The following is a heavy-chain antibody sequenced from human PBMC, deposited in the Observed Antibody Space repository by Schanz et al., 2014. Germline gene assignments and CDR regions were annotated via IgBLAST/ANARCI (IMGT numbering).Heavy chain of an antibody. CDR3: ARDKGGYYPFDY. CDR1: GFTFRSYA. V-gene: IGHV3-7*01. CDR2: IKLDGSEK. Sequence: VQLVESGGGVVQPGKSLRLSCAASGFTFRSYAMHWVRQAPGEGLVWVANIKLDGSEKYYVDSVKGRFTISRDNAKNSLYLQMNSLRAEDTAVYYCARDKGGYYPFDYWGQGTLVTVSS. D-gene: IGHD3-3*01. J-gene: IGHJ4*02.